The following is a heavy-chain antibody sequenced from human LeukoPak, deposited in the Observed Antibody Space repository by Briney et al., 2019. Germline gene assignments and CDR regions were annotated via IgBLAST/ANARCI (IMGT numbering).Heavy chain of an antibody. Sequence: PGGSLRLSCAASGFTFSSYSMNWVRQAPGKGLEWVSSISSSSSYIYYADSVKGRFTISRDNAKHSLYLQMNSLRAEDTAVYYCARDPIVVVPAATFDYWGQGTLVTVSS. CDR3: ARDPIVVVPAATFDY. CDR1: GFTFSSYS. J-gene: IGHJ4*02. CDR2: ISSSSSYI. V-gene: IGHV3-21*01. D-gene: IGHD2-2*01.